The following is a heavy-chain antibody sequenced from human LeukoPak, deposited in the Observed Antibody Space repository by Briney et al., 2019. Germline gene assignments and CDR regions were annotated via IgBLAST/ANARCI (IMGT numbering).Heavy chain of an antibody. CDR3: VPTYYDILTGYYPVDY. CDR2: ISGSGGST. Sequence: QPGGSLRLSCAASGFTFSSYGMSWVRQAPGKGLEWVSAISGSGGSTYYADSVKGRFTISRDNSKNTLYLQMNSLRAEDTAVYYCVPTYYDILTGYYPVDYWGQGTLVTVSS. V-gene: IGHV3-23*01. D-gene: IGHD3-9*01. J-gene: IGHJ4*02. CDR1: GFTFSSYG.